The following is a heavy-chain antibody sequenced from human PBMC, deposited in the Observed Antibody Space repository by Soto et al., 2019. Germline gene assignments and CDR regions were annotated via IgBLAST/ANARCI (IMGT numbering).Heavy chain of an antibody. Sequence: GESLKISCKGSGYNFARYWITWVRQMPGKGLEWMGRIDPIDSYTNYSPSFQGHVTISADKPISTAYLQWTSLKASDTAIYYCARHPTLGGSGSYYGFFLDVWGQGTTVTVSS. CDR3: ARHPTLGGSGSYYGFFLDV. V-gene: IGHV5-10-1*01. J-gene: IGHJ6*02. D-gene: IGHD3-10*01. CDR1: GYNFARYW. CDR2: IDPIDSYT.